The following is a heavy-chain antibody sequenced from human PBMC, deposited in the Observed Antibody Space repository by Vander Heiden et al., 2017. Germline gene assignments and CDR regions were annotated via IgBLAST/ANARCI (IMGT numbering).Heavy chain of an antibody. D-gene: IGHD1-26*01. Sequence: EVQLVEYGGGLVPPEGALRVSCGASGFSFGSYWMSWVRQAPGKGLEWVSRISQDGITTNYADSVKGRFTISRDNAKNTLYLQINSLRVEDTALYYCTRGSTTSVYWGHGTLVTVSS. CDR3: TRGSTTSVY. CDR1: GFSFGSYW. V-gene: IGHV3-74*01. CDR2: ISQDGITT. J-gene: IGHJ4*01.